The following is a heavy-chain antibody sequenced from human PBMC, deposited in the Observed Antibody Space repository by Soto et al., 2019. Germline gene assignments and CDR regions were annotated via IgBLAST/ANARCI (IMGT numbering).Heavy chain of an antibody. J-gene: IGHJ3*02. CDR3: ARVKINWNDGGPDAFDI. D-gene: IGHD1-20*01. CDR2: ISSSSSTI. Sequence: RGSLRLSCAASGFTFSSYSMNWVRQAPGKGLEWVSYISSSSSTIYYADSVKGRFTISRDNAKNSLYLQMNSLRDEDTAVYYCARVKINWNDGGPDAFDIWGQGTMVTVSS. V-gene: IGHV3-48*02. CDR1: GFTFSSYS.